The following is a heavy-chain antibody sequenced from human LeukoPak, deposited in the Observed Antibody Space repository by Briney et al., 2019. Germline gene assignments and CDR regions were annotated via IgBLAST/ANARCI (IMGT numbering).Heavy chain of an antibody. Sequence: ASVKVSFKASGYTFTIYFMHWVRQAPGQGLEWLGMINPSGSTTTYAQKFQGRVTMTRDTSTSTVYMELSSLRSEDTAVYYCARETSDSWGQGTLVTVSS. D-gene: IGHD1-1*01. CDR2: INPSGSTT. V-gene: IGHV1-46*01. CDR3: ARETSDS. CDR1: GYTFTIYF. J-gene: IGHJ5*01.